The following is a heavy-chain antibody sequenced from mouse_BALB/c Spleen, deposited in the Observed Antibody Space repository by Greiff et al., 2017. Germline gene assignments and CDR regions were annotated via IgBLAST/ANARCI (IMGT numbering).Heavy chain of an antibody. CDR2: ISYDGSN. Sequence: EVKLQESGPGLVKPSQSLSLTCSVTGYSITSGYYWNCLRQFPGNKLEWMGYISYDGSNNYNPSLKNRISITRDTSKNQFFLKLNSVTTEDTATYYCASGSYWDFDVWGAGTTVTVSS. V-gene: IGHV3-6*02. J-gene: IGHJ1*01. CDR3: ASGSYWDFDV. CDR1: GYSITSGYY.